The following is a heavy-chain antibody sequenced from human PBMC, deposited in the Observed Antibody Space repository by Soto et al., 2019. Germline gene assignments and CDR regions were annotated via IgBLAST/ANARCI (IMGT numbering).Heavy chain of an antibody. J-gene: IGHJ4*02. CDR1: GFTFSSYA. D-gene: IGHD3-22*01. Sequence: GGSLRLSCAASGFTFSSYAMSWVRQAPGKGLEWVSAIGGSGGSTYYADSVKGRFTISRDNSKNTLYLQMNSLRAEDTAVYYCAKDQAYYYDSSGYYYFDYWGQGTLVTVSS. CDR2: IGGSGGST. CDR3: AKDQAYYYDSSGYYYFDY. V-gene: IGHV3-23*01.